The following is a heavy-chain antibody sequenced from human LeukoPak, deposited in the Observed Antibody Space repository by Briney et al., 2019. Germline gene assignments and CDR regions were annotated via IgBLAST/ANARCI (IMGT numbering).Heavy chain of an antibody. CDR2: IKQDGSEK. D-gene: IGHD1-26*01. J-gene: IGHJ4*02. V-gene: IGHV3-7*03. CDR1: EFTFPMYW. CDR3: AKAANEWELLAGYFDY. Sequence: GGSLRLSCAASEFTFPMYWMTWVRQAPGKGLEWVADIKQDGSEKYYVDSVKGRFTISRQNAKNSLFLQMNSLRAEDTAVYYCAKAANEWELLAGYFDYWGQGTLVTVSS.